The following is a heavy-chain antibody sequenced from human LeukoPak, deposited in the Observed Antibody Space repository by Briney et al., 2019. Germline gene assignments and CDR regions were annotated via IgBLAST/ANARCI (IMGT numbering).Heavy chain of an antibody. V-gene: IGHV1-2*02. Sequence: ASVKVSCKASGYTFTGYCMHWVRQAPGQGLEWMGWINPNSGGTNYAQKFQGRVTMTRDTSISTAYMELSRLRSDDTAVYYCARDLPARPSSDYWGQGTLVTVSS. CDR1: GYTFTGYC. CDR2: INPNSGGT. CDR3: ARDLPARPSSDY. J-gene: IGHJ4*02. D-gene: IGHD6-6*01.